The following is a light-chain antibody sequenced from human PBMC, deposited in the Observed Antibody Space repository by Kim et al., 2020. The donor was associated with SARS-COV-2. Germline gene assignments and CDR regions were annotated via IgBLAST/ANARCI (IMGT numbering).Light chain of an antibody. J-gene: IGLJ2*01. CDR3: QVWDISSDHVA. CDR2: YDT. V-gene: IGLV3-21*04. Sequence: APGKTATITCGGNYIGSKTAHWYQQKPGHAPVLVIYYDTDRPSGIPERFSGSNSGNTATLTISGVEAGDEADYYCQVWDISSDHVAFGGGTQLTVL. CDR1: YIGSKT.